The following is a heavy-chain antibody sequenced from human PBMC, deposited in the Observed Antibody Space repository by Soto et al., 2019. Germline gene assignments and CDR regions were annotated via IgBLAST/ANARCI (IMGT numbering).Heavy chain of an antibody. V-gene: IGHV4-59*01. CDR2: IHYNGNT. CDR1: GDSISAYS. D-gene: IGHD5-12*01. Sequence: QVQLQVSGPGLVKPSETLSLTCTVSGDSISAYSWSWVGQPPGRGLEWIGNIHYNGNTKYSPSLKSRVTMSVDTSKNHFSLRLISVTAADTAIYFCAREGNLGRWLQPLDFWGQGTLVTVSS. CDR3: AREGNLGRWLQPLDF. J-gene: IGHJ4*02.